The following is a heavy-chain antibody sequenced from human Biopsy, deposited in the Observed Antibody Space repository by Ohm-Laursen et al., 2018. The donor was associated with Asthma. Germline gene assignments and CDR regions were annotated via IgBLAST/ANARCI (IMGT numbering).Heavy chain of an antibody. CDR3: ARGYSGSDRIVYYYSGLEV. D-gene: IGHD5-12*01. CDR1: GDSFSNYA. J-gene: IGHJ6*02. CDR2: LIPVLGTP. V-gene: IGHV1-69*13. Sequence: SVKVSCKASGDSFSNYAISWVRQAPGLGLEWMGGLIPVLGTPDHAQMFEGRVTITADESTSAAYMELSSLSSEDTAVYYCARGYSGSDRIVYYYSGLEVWGQGTTVTVSS.